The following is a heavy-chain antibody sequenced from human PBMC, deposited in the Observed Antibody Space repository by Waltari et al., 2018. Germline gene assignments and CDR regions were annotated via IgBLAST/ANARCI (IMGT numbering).Heavy chain of an antibody. Sequence: EVQLVESGGGLVQPGGSLRLSCAASGFTFSSYSMNWVRQAPGKGLEWVSYISSSSSTIYYADSVKGRFTISRDNAKNSLYLQMNSLRAEDTAVYYCARDQRGLLWFRYYYYYMDVWGKGTTVTVSS. D-gene: IGHD3-10*01. CDR1: GFTFSSYS. V-gene: IGHV3-48*04. CDR2: ISSSSSTI. CDR3: ARDQRGLLWFRYYYYYMDV. J-gene: IGHJ6*03.